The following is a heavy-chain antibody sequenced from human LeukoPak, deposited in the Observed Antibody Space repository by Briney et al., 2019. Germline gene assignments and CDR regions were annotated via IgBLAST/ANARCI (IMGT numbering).Heavy chain of an antibody. D-gene: IGHD2-2*01. CDR3: ARVGAIVVVPAATQEDY. J-gene: IGHJ4*02. V-gene: IGHV1-18*01. CDR1: GYTFTSYG. Sequence: ASVKVSCKASGYTFTSYGISWVRQAPGQGLAWMGWISAYNGNTNYAQKLQGRVIMTTDTSTSTAYMELRSLRSDDTAVYYCARVGAIVVVPAATQEDYWGQGTLVTVSS. CDR2: ISAYNGNT.